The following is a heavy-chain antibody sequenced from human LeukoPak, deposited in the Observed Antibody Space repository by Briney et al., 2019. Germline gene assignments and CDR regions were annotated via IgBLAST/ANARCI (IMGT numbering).Heavy chain of an antibody. CDR1: GHTFTSLR. J-gene: IGHJ4*02. D-gene: IGHD6-6*01. V-gene: IGHV1-46*01. CDR2: MSPSDGST. Sequence: VASVKVSFKASGHTFTSLRVHWVRQAPGQGLEWMGIMSPSDGSTDYAQKFQGRITMTRDASTNTAYMELSSLRSEDTAVYYCARGASVWGQGTLVTVSS. CDR3: ARGASV.